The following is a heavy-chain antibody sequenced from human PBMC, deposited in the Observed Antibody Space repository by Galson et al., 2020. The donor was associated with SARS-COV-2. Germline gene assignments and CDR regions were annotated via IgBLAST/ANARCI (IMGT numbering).Heavy chain of an antibody. CDR1: GVSVSSGAYY. CDR2: IYYTGST. CDR3: ARLPNGAGTLGLDY. D-gene: IGHD3-10*01. Sequence: ASETLSLTCTVSGVSVSSGAYYWSWIRQRPGKGLEYIGYIYYTGSTYYSPSLKSRISMSIETSVNQFSLNLRSVTAADTAVYYCARLPNGAGTLGLDYWGQGTLITVSS. V-gene: IGHV4-31*03. J-gene: IGHJ4*02.